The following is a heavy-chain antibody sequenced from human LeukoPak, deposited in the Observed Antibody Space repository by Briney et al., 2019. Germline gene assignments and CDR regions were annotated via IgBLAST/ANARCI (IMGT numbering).Heavy chain of an antibody. CDR2: ISYDGSNK. V-gene: IGHV3-30*04. D-gene: IGHD3-10*01. J-gene: IGHJ4*02. Sequence: GGSLRLSCAASGFTFSSYAMHWVRQAPGKRLEWVAVISYDGSNKYYADSVKGRFTISRDNSKNTLYLQMNSLRAEDTAVYYCARDRAYGSGSYYSPDAYYFDYWGQGTLVTVSS. CDR1: GFTFSSYA. CDR3: ARDRAYGSGSYYSPDAYYFDY.